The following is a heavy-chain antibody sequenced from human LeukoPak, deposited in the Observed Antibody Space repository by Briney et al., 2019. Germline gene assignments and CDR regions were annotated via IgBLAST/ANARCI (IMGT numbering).Heavy chain of an antibody. V-gene: IGHV4-30-4*01. Sequence: SQTLSLTCTVSGGSISSGDYYWSWIRQPPGKGLEWIGYIYYSGSTYYNPSLKSRVTISVGTSKNQFSLKLSSVTAADTAVYYCARDPSWDLAYCGGDCYSPWGQETLVTVSS. D-gene: IGHD2-21*02. CDR3: ARDPSWDLAYCGGDCYSP. CDR2: IYYSGST. J-gene: IGHJ5*02. CDR1: GGSISSGDYY.